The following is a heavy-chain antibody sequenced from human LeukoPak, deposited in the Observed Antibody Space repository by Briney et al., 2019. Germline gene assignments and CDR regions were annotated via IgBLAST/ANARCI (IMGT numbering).Heavy chain of an antibody. D-gene: IGHD3-16*02. CDR2: IYHSGST. V-gene: IGHV4-59*08. Sequence: PSETLSLTCTVSGGSISSYYWTWIRQPPGKGLEWIGYIYHSGSTKYNSSLKSRVTISVDTSKNQFSLKLSSVTAADTAVYYCRGLRLGELSLYDYWGQGTLVTVSS. J-gene: IGHJ4*02. CDR1: GGSISSYY. CDR3: RGLRLGELSLYDY.